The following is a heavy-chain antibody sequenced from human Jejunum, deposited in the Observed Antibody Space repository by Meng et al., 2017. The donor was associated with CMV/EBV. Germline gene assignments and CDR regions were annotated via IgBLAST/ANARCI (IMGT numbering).Heavy chain of an antibody. V-gene: IGHV1-2*02. J-gene: IGHJ5*02. D-gene: IGHD2-21*01. CDR2: ISPHSGGT. CDR3: ARENAYCGGACPSSWFDP. Sequence: IGYYIHWVRQAPGQGLEWMGWISPHSGGTKYAQKFQGRVTMTRDTSISTAYMEVTRLSPDDTAVYYCARENAYCGGACPSSWFDPWGQGTLVTVSS. CDR1: IGYY.